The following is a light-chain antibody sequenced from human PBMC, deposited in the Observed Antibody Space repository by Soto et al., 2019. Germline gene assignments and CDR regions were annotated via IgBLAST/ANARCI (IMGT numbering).Light chain of an antibody. J-gene: IGKJ1*01. Sequence: EIVMTQSPATLSVSPGERATLSCRASQSVSSNLAWYQQKPVQAPRLLIYGASTRATGIPARFSGSGSGTEFTLTISGLQSADFAVYYCQQYNNWPPWTFGQGTKVEIK. CDR2: GAS. V-gene: IGKV3-15*01. CDR3: QQYNNWPPWT. CDR1: QSVSSN.